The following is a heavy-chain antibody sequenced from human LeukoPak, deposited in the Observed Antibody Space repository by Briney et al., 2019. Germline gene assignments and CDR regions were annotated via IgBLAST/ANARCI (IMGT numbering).Heavy chain of an antibody. CDR2: INSDGSSI. Sequence: GGSLRLSCAASGFTSSSYWMHWVRQAPGKGLVWVSRINSDGSSITYADSVKGRFTISRDNAKNTLYLQMNSLRVEDTAVYYCVREGRVSGYDFDCWGQGTLVTVSS. D-gene: IGHD5-12*01. CDR3: VREGRVSGYDFDC. V-gene: IGHV3-74*03. CDR1: GFTSSSYW. J-gene: IGHJ4*02.